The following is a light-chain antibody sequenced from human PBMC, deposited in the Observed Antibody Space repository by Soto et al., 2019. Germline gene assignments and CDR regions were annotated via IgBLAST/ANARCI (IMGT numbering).Light chain of an antibody. Sequence: DIQMTQSPSSVSASIGDRVTISCRASQDISTYVAWYQQRPGRAPKLLIYSASILQGGVPARFSGGGSGKDFTRTIRRLQPKDVPAYYWQESNSCPVPFGGGTKV. V-gene: IGKV1-12*01. CDR1: QDISTY. CDR2: SAS. J-gene: IGKJ4*01. CDR3: QESNSCPVP.